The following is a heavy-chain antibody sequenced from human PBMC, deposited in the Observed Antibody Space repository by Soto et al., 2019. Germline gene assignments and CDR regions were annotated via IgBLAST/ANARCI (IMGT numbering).Heavy chain of an antibody. V-gene: IGHV3-23*01. Sequence: EVHLLESGGGLVQPGGSLRLSCAASGFTFSNYAMSWVPQAPGKRLEWVSAITGSGGSTYYADSVKGRFTISRDNSKNTLYQQMNSRRDEDTAVYYCAKDRGSGDNGRVRFDPWGQGTLVTVSS. CDR2: ITGSGGST. CDR1: GFTFSNYA. CDR3: AKDRGSGDNGRVRFDP. J-gene: IGHJ5*02. D-gene: IGHD2-15*01.